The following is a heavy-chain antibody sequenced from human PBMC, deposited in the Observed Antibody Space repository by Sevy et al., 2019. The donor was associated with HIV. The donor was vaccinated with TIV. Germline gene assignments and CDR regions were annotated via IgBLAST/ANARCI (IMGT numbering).Heavy chain of an antibody. CDR1: NYSISSGYY. Sequence: SETLSLTCAVSNYSISSGYYWGWIRQPPGKGLEWIGNGYHGGSTYYNPSLKSRVTISIDTSKNQFSLRLTSVTAADTAMYYCARAPPVRSGDDSLNWFDPWGQGTLVTVSS. D-gene: IGHD5-12*01. CDR3: ARAPPVRSGDDSLNWFDP. J-gene: IGHJ5*02. CDR2: GYHGGST. V-gene: IGHV4-38-2*01.